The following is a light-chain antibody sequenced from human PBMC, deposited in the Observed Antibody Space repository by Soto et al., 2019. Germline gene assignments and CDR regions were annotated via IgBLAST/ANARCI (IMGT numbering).Light chain of an antibody. CDR2: GAS. J-gene: IGKJ4*01. Sequence: EIVLTQSPGTLSLSPGERATLSCRASQSVSSSYLAWYQQKPGQAPRLLIYGASSRATGIPDRFSGSGSGTDFTLTISRLEPEDFAVYYCQQYASSPTFGGGTNVDIK. CDR1: QSVSSSY. V-gene: IGKV3-20*01. CDR3: QQYASSPT.